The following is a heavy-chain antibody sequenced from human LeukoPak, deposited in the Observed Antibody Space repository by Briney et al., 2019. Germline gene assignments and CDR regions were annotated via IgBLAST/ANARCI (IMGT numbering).Heavy chain of an antibody. D-gene: IGHD2-8*01. CDR1: GYSISSGNS. Sequence: SETLSLTCAVSGYSISSGNSWGWIRQPPGKGLEWIGSIYHSGSTYYNPSLKSRVTISVDMSKNQFSLKLSSVTAADTAVYFCTGEKACTIDDYWRQGTLVTVSS. CDR3: TGEKACTIDDY. V-gene: IGHV4-38-2*02. J-gene: IGHJ4*02. CDR2: IYHSGST.